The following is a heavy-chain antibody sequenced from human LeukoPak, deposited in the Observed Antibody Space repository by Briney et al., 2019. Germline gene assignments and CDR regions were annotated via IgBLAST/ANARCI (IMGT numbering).Heavy chain of an antibody. CDR2: IIPIFGTA. CDR1: GGTFSSYA. Sequence: GASVKVSCKASGGTFSSYAISWVRQAPGQGLEWMGGIIPIFGTANYAQKFQGRVTITADKSTSTAYMELSSLRSEDTAVYYCTRGSYYDSSGYSGVRLFDYWGQGTPVTVPS. D-gene: IGHD3-22*01. CDR3: TRGSYYDSSGYSGVRLFDY. J-gene: IGHJ4*02. V-gene: IGHV1-69*06.